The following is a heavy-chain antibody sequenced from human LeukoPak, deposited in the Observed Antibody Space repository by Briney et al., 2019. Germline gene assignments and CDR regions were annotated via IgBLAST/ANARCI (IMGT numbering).Heavy chain of an antibody. CDR3: ARGGPDWFDP. V-gene: IGHV4-34*01. Sequence: SETLSLTCAVYGGSFSGYYWSWIRQPPGKGLEWIGEINHSGSTNYNPSLKSRVTISVDTSKNQFSLKLSSVTAADTAVYYCARGGPDWFDPWGQGTLVTVSS. CDR1: GGSFSGYY. J-gene: IGHJ5*02. CDR2: INHSGST.